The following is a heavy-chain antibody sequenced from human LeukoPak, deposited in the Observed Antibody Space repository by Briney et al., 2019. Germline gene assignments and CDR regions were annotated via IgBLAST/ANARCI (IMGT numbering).Heavy chain of an antibody. D-gene: IGHD3/OR15-3a*01. Sequence: GGSLRLSCAASGFTFSSYSMNWVRQAPGKGLVWVSRINSDGSSTSYADSVKGRFTISRDNAKNTLYLQMNSLRAEDTAVYYCARSWTPIQRGDFDYWGQGTLVTVSS. J-gene: IGHJ4*02. CDR1: GFTFSSYS. V-gene: IGHV3-74*01. CDR3: ARSWTPIQRGDFDY. CDR2: INSDGSST.